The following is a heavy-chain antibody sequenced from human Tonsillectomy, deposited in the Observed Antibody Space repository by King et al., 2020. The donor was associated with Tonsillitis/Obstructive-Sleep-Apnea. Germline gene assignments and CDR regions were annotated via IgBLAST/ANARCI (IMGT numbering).Heavy chain of an antibody. CDR3: AGDRIGIVLISGYFDY. CDR1: GFTFSSYG. J-gene: IGHJ4*02. V-gene: IGHV3-33*01. D-gene: IGHD2-8*01. CDR2: IWYDGSNK. Sequence: QVQLVESGGGVVQPGRSLRLSCAASGFTFSSYGMHWVRQAPGKGLEWVAVIWYDGSNKYYADSVKGRFTISRDNSKNTLYLQMNSLRAEDTAVYYCAGDRIGIVLISGYFDYWGQGTLVTVSS.